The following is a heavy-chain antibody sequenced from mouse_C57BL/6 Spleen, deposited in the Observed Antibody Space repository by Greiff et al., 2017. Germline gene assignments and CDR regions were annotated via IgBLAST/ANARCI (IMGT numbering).Heavy chain of an antibody. V-gene: IGHV5-15*04. CDR3: ARQELTGTTWFAY. D-gene: IGHD4-1*01. J-gene: IGHJ3*01. CDR2: ISNLAYSN. CDR1: GFTFSDYG. Sequence: EVKLVESGGGLVQPGGSLKLSCAASGFTFSDYGMAWVRQAPRQGPEWVAFISNLAYSNYYADTVTGRFTISRENAKNTLYLEMSSLRSEDTAMYYCARQELTGTTWFAYWGQGTLVTVSA.